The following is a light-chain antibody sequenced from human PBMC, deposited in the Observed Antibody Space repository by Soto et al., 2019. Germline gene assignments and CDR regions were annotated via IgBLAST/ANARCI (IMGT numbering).Light chain of an antibody. Sequence: QSVLTQPASVSGSPGQSITISCTGTSSDVGGYNYVSWYQQHPGKVPKLIISDVSNRPSGVSNRFSGSKSGNTASLSISGLQAEDEADYYCSSFTTSSTVVFGGGTKVTVL. CDR2: DVS. CDR1: SSDVGGYNY. V-gene: IGLV2-14*01. CDR3: SSFTTSSTVV. J-gene: IGLJ3*02.